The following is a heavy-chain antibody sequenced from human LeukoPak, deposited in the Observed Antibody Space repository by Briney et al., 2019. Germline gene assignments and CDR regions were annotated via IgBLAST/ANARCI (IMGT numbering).Heavy chain of an antibody. CDR3: ARAGRYSRTTDY. D-gene: IGHD6-13*01. CDR2: MNPNSGNT. Sequence: ASVWVSCMASRYTLTGFVLNWVPDALGQGGEWMGWMNPNSGNTGYAQKFQGRVTMTRNTSISTAYMELSSLRSEDTAVYYCARAGRYSRTTDYWGQGTLVTVSS. V-gene: IGHV1-8*01. J-gene: IGHJ4*02. CDR1: RYTLTGFV.